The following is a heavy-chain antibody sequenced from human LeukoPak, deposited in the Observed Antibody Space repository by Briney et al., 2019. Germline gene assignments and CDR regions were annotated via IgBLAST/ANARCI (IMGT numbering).Heavy chain of an antibody. CDR1: GFTFSSYV. V-gene: IGHV3-30*04. Sequence: GGSLRLSCAASGFTFSSYVMHWVRQAPGKGLEWVAIISYDGSNEYYADSVKGRFTISRDNSKNTLYLQMNSLRAEDTAAYYCGRYGLGYYYMDVWGKGTTVTVSS. CDR3: GRYGLGYYYMDV. J-gene: IGHJ6*03. D-gene: IGHD6-19*01. CDR2: ISYDGSNE.